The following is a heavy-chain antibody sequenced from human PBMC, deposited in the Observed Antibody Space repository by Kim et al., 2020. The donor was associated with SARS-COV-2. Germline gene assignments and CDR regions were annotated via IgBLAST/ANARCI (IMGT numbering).Heavy chain of an antibody. CDR1: GFTFSSYE. Sequence: GGSLRLSCAASGFTFSSYEMNWVRQAPGKGLEWVSYISSSGSTIYYADSVKGRFTISRDNAKNSLYLQMNSLRAEDTAVYYCARVPALLWFGESSYYYYYGMDVWGQGTTVTVSS. J-gene: IGHJ6*02. CDR3: ARVPALLWFGESSYYYYYGMDV. V-gene: IGHV3-48*03. D-gene: IGHD3-10*01. CDR2: ISSSGSTI.